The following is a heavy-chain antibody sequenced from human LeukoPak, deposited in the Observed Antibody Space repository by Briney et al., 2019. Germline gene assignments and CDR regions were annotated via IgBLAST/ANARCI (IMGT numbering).Heavy chain of an antibody. Sequence: SETLSLTCSVSGGSISDFYWSWIRQPAGKGLEWIGRIYRSGNTNYNPSLKSRVTMSLDVSKNQFSLKLSSMTAADTAVYYCARWASVLSVWGQGTMVTVSS. D-gene: IGHD3-9*01. V-gene: IGHV4-4*07. CDR2: IYRSGNT. CDR1: GGSISDFY. CDR3: ARWASVLSV. J-gene: IGHJ3*01.